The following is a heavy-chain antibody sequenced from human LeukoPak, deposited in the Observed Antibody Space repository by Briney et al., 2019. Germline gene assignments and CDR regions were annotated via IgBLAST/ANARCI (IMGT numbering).Heavy chain of an antibody. V-gene: IGHV1-2*02. J-gene: IGHJ5*02. D-gene: IGHD3-22*01. CDR3: ARGERLLLLFYWFDP. CDR1: GYTFTGYY. CDR2: INPNSGGT. Sequence: ASVKVSCKASGYTFTGYYMHWVRQAPGQGLEWMGWINPNSGGTNYAQKFQGRVTMTRDTSISTAYMELSRLRSDDMAVYYCARGERLLLLFYWFDPWGQGTLVTVSS.